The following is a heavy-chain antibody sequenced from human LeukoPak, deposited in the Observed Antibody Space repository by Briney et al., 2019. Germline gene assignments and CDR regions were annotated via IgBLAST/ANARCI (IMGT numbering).Heavy chain of an antibody. CDR1: GFTFSGYS. J-gene: IGHJ6*03. D-gene: IGHD3-16*01. V-gene: IGHV3-21*01. Sequence: GGSLRLSCAASGFTFSGYSMNWVRQAPGKWLEWVSSISSSSSYIYYADSVKGRFTISRDNAKNSLYLQMNSLRAEDTAVYYCARLGDYYYYMDVSRKGTTVTVSS. CDR3: ARLGDYYYYMDV. CDR2: ISSSSSYI.